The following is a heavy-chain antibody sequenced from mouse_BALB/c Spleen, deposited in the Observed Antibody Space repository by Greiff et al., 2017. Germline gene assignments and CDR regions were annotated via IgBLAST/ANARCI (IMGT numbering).Heavy chain of an antibody. CDR3: ARERDDGYYPFAY. J-gene: IGHJ3*01. D-gene: IGHD2-3*01. V-gene: IGHV2-9*02. Sequence: VQVVESGPGLVAPSQSLSITCTVSGFSLTSYGVHWVRQPPGKGLEWLGVIWAGGSTNYNSALMSRLSISKDNSKSQVFLKMNSLQTDDTAMYYCARERDDGYYPFAYWGQGTLVTVSA. CDR1: GFSLTSYG. CDR2: IWAGGST.